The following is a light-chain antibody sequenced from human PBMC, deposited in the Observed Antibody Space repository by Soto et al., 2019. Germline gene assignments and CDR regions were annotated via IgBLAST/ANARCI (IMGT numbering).Light chain of an antibody. Sequence: QPVLTQPPSVSGAPGQRVTISCTGSSSNIGAGYDVHWYRQLPGTAPKLLIYGNSNRPSGVPDRFSGSKSGTSASLAITGLQAEDEADYYCQSYDSSLSGAWVFGGGTKLTVL. V-gene: IGLV1-40*01. CDR2: GNS. J-gene: IGLJ3*02. CDR3: QSYDSSLSGAWV. CDR1: SSNIGAGYD.